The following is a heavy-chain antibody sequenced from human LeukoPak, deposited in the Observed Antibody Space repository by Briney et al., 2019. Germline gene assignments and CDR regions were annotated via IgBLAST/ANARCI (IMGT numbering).Heavy chain of an antibody. J-gene: IGHJ3*01. CDR2: IRGSGDST. D-gene: IGHD2-15*01. V-gene: IGHV3-23*01. CDR3: AKYSFCSSSSCYRNDVFDV. Sequence: GGSLRLSCAASGFTFSSYAMSWVRQAPGKGLEWVSSIRGSGDSTDYVDSVKGRFTISRDNSKNTLHLQMNSLRAEDTAIYYCAKYSFCSSSSCYRNDVFDVWGQGTMVTVSS. CDR1: GFTFSSYA.